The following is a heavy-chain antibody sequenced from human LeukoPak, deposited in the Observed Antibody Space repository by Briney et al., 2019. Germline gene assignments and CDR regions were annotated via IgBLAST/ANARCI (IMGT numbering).Heavy chain of an antibody. CDR1: GFTFSSYG. CDR2: ISSSGSTI. J-gene: IGHJ4*02. D-gene: IGHD1-26*01. CDR3: AREGGRGSFFDY. Sequence: GGSLRLSCAASGFTFSSYGMNWVRQAPGKGLEWASYISSSGSTIYYADSVKGRFTISRDNAKNSLYLQMNSLRAEDTAVYYCAREGGRGSFFDYWGQGTLVTVSS. V-gene: IGHV3-48*03.